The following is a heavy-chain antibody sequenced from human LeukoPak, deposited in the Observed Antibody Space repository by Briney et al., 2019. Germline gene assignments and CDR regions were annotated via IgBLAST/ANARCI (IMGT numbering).Heavy chain of an antibody. J-gene: IGHJ3*02. Sequence: GESLKISCKGSGYSFTSYWIGWVRQMPGKGLEWMGIIYPGDSDTRYNPSFQGQVTISADKSISTAYLQWSSLKASVTAMYYCARHQATTVVTYLPEYAFDIWGQGTMVTVSS. V-gene: IGHV5-51*01. CDR1: GYSFTSYW. D-gene: IGHD4-23*01. CDR3: ARHQATTVVTYLPEYAFDI. CDR2: IYPGDSDT.